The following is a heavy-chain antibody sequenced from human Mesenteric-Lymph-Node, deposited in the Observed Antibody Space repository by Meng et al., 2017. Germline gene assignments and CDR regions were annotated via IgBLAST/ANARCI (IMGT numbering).Heavy chain of an antibody. V-gene: IGHV4-30-2*01. CDR2: IPHRGSS. CDR1: GGSISSGAFS. J-gene: IGHJ1*01. D-gene: IGHD3-10*01. Sequence: QLQLQESGSGLGKPSQTLSLTCAVSGGSISSGAFSWRSIRQPPGKGLEWIGEIPHRGSSAYNPSLKSRVSMSIDKSKNQFSLKLTSVTAADTAVYHCLRGSGGSVWGQGTLVTVSS. CDR3: LRGSGGSV.